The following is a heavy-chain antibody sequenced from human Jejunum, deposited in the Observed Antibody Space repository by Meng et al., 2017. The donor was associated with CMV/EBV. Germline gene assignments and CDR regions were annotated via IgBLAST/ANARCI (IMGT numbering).Heavy chain of an antibody. CDR1: GDAITSTC. CDR3: ARGRSYRDFDY. J-gene: IGHJ4*02. Sequence: TCTVTGDAITSTCWGWSRKPPGKGLEWNGYIYYSGFTKYIPSLKSRVTMSLDTSTSQFSLKLTSVTAADTAVYFCARGRSYRDFDYWGQGTLVTVSS. D-gene: IGHD4-11*01. V-gene: IGHV4-59*01. CDR2: IYYSGFT.